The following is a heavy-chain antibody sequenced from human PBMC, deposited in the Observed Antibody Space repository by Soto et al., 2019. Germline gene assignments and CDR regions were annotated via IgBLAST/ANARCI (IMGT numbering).Heavy chain of an antibody. CDR2: VYNSGST. CDR1: GGSIGSYY. J-gene: IGHJ4*02. D-gene: IGHD1-26*01. Sequence: PSETLSLTCTVFGGSIGSYYWSWVRWPPGKGLEWIGYVYNSGSTRYSPSFKSRVTISADTSRNQFSLQLTSVTAADTAVCFCARGGQWDFLSDYWGQGTLVTVSS. CDR3: ARGGQWDFLSDY. V-gene: IGHV4-59*01.